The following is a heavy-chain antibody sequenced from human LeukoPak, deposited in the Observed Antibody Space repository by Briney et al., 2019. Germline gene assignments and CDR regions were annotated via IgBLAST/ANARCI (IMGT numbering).Heavy chain of an antibody. Sequence: PGGSLRLSCAASGFTFSSYAMHWVRQAPGKGLEWVAVISYDGSNKYYADSVKGRFTISRDNSKNTLYLQMNSLRAEDTAVYYCARDSGYCTNGVCWDAWFDPWGQGTLVTVSS. CDR1: GFTFSSYA. V-gene: IGHV3-30-3*01. CDR2: ISYDGSNK. CDR3: ARDSGYCTNGVCWDAWFDP. D-gene: IGHD2-8*01. J-gene: IGHJ5*02.